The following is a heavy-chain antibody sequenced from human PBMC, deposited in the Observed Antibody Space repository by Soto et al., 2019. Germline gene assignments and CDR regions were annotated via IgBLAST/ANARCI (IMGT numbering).Heavy chain of an antibody. D-gene: IGHD3-16*02. CDR3: ATYHDDEWESYRHRY. CDR1: GLAFRSFL. V-gene: IGHV3-7*01. Sequence: EVQLVESGGGLVRPGGSLRLSCAASGLAFRSFLMSWVRQAPGGGLEWVANINQDGRDTYYSDSVRYRFTISRDNAANSLFLHMNSLGAQDTAVYYCATYHDDEWESYRHRYWGQGTLVTVSS. CDR2: INQDGRDT. J-gene: IGHJ4*02.